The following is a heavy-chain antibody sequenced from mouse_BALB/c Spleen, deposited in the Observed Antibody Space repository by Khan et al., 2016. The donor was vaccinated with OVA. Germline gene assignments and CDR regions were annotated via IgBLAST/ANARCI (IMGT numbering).Heavy chain of an antibody. J-gene: IGHJ3*01. Sequence: DVQLVESGGDVVKPGGSLKLSCAASGFTFSTYGMSWVRQTPDKRLEWVATVSTGGHYTYYPDTVKGRFTISRDNAKNTLYLQMSNLKSEDTAKFYCARLAYYYDSEGFAYWGQGTLVTVSA. CDR2: VSTGGHYT. CDR1: GFTFSTYG. V-gene: IGHV5-6*01. D-gene: IGHD1-1*01. CDR3: ARLAYYYDSEGFAY.